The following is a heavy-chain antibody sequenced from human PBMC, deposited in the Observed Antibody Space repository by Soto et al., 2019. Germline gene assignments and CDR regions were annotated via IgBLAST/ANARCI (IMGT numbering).Heavy chain of an antibody. CDR2: IWYDGSNK. J-gene: IGHJ4*02. CDR3: ARGIVGATYSLDY. V-gene: IGHV3-33*01. Sequence: PGGSLRLSCAVSGFTFSSYGMHWVRQAPGKGLEWVAVIWYDGSNKYYADSVKGRFTISRDNSKNTLYLQMNSLRAEDTAVYYCARGIVGATYSLDYWGQGTLVTVSS. D-gene: IGHD1-26*01. CDR1: GFTFSSYG.